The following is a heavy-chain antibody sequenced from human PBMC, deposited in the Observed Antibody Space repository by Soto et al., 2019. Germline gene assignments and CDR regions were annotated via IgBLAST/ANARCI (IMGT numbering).Heavy chain of an antibody. V-gene: IGHV3-23*01. Sequence: PWGSLRLSCAASGFTFSTYAMSWVRQAPGKGLEWVSSISGTGGRTYYADSVKGRLTISRDNSKKTLYLQMNSLRAEDTAVYYCAKDYQEMATLVPYYFHXWGRGTLVTVSX. J-gene: IGHJ4*02. CDR1: GFTFSTYA. D-gene: IGHD2-8*02. CDR3: AKDYQEMATLVPYYFHX. CDR2: ISGTGGRT.